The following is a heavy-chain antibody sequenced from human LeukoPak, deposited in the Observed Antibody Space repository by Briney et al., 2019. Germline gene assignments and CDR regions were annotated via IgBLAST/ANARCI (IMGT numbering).Heavy chain of an antibody. V-gene: IGHV3-21*01. CDR1: GITLSSYS. Sequence: GGSLRLSCAASGITLSSYSMNWVRQAPGKSLEWVSSISTSSSYIYYADSVKGRFTISRDNAKNSLFLQMNSLRAEDTAVYYCARRYGDYVGSFEYWGQGTQVTVSS. CDR3: ARRYGDYVGSFEY. CDR2: ISTSSSYI. D-gene: IGHD4-17*01. J-gene: IGHJ4*02.